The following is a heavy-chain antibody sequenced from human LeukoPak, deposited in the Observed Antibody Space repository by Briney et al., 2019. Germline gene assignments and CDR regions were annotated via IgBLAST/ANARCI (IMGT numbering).Heavy chain of an antibody. CDR1: GGTFSSYV. CDR3: ARKYGSGSYGPNWFDP. D-gene: IGHD3-10*01. V-gene: IGHV1-69*06. CDR2: IIPIFGTA. Sequence: SVKVSCKAFGGTFSSYVISWVRQAPGQGLEWMGGIIPIFGTANYAQKFQGRVTITADKSTSTAYMELSSLRSEDTAVYYCARKYGSGSYGPNWFDPWGQGTLVTVSS. J-gene: IGHJ5*02.